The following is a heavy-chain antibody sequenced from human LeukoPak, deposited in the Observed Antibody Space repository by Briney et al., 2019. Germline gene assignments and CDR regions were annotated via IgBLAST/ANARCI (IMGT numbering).Heavy chain of an antibody. CDR3: ARGLPYSSGWYYFDY. D-gene: IGHD6-19*01. Sequence: SVKVSCMSSGGTFSSYAISWVRQAPGQGLEWMGGIIPIFGTANYAQKFQGRVTITADESTSTAYMELSSLRSEDTAVYYCARGLPYSSGWYYFDYWGQGTLVTVSS. CDR2: IIPIFGTA. V-gene: IGHV1-69*13. CDR1: GGTFSSYA. J-gene: IGHJ4*02.